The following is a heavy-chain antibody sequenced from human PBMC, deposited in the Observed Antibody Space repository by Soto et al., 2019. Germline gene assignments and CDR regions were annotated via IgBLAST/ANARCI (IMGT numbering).Heavy chain of an antibody. CDR1: GFTFSSYA. J-gene: IGHJ5*02. V-gene: IGHV3-23*01. Sequence: GGSLRLSCAASGFTFSSYAMSWVRQAPGKGLEWVSAISGSGGSTYYADSVKGRFTISRDNSKNTLYLQMNSLRAEDTAVYYCAKDRRYYGSGSYYEPNWFDPWGQGTLVTVSS. CDR3: AKDRRYYGSGSYYEPNWFDP. D-gene: IGHD3-10*01. CDR2: ISGSGGST.